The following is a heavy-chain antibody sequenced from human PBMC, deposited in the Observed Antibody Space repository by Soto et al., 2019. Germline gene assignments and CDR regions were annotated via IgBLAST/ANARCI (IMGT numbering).Heavy chain of an antibody. D-gene: IGHD4-17*01. Sequence: GGSLRLSCAASGFTFSDYYMSWIRQAPGKGLEWVSYISSSGSTIYYADSVKGRFTISRDNAKNSLYLQMNGLRAEDTAVYYCARERHTVSTAYFDYWGQGTLVTVSS. CDR1: GFTFSDYY. J-gene: IGHJ4*02. V-gene: IGHV3-11*01. CDR3: ARERHTVSTAYFDY. CDR2: ISSSGSTI.